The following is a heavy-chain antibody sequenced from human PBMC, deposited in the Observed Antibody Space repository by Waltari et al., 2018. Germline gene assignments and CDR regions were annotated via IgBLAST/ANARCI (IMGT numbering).Heavy chain of an antibody. CDR1: GGSISGSTYY. V-gene: IGHV4-39*01. CDR3: ARQGQQLSNCWFDP. Sequence: QLQESGPGLLKPSETLSLTCSVSGGSISGSTYYWDWFRQPPGKGPEWIGNIYHSGTTFYNPSLNGRVAMSVDTSKNQFSLRLNSVTAADTAVYFCARQGQQLSNCWFDPWGQGILVTVSS. J-gene: IGHJ5*02. D-gene: IGHD6-13*01. CDR2: IYHSGTT.